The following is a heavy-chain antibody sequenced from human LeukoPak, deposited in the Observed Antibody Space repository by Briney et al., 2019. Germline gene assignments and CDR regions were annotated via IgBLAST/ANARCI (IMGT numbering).Heavy chain of an antibody. CDR2: IRYDGSNK. CDR1: GFSFSTAD. CDR3: AKGRSYSSEIDY. J-gene: IGHJ4*02. Sequence: GGSLRLSCAASGFSFSTADMHWVRQAPGKGLEWVAFIRYDGSNKYYADSVKGRFTISRDNSKNTLYLQMNSLRAEDTAVYYCAKGRSYSSEIDYWGQGTLVTVSS. D-gene: IGHD6-25*01. V-gene: IGHV3-30*02.